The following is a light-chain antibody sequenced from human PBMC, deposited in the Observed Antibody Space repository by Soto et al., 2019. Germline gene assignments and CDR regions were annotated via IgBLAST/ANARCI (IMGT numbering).Light chain of an antibody. V-gene: IGKV3-15*01. CDR2: DAS. J-gene: IGKJ5*01. Sequence: EVVMTQSPASLSASPGERVTLSCRASQNIRISLAWDQQRPGQAPRLLIYDASTRATGIPPRFSGGGSGTEFTLTISSLQSEDFAVYYCQQYNNWPPITFGQGTLLEVK. CDR3: QQYNNWPPIT. CDR1: QNIRIS.